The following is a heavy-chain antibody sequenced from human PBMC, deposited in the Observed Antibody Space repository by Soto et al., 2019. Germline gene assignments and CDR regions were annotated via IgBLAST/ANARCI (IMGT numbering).Heavy chain of an antibody. V-gene: IGHV1-58*02. CDR1: GFTFTSSA. CDR3: AATERPITGTTGYFDY. CDR2: IVVGSGNT. J-gene: IGHJ4*02. D-gene: IGHD1-20*01. Sequence: SVKVSCKASGFTFTSSAMQWVRQARGQRLEWIGWIVVGSGNTNYAQKFQERVTITRDMSTSTAYMELSSLRSEDTAVYYCAATERPITGTTGYFDYWGQGTLVTVSS.